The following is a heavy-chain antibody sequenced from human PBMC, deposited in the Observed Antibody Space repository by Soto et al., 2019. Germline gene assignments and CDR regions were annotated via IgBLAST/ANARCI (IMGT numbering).Heavy chain of an antibody. V-gene: IGHV3-49*02. CDR3: VRANDLAY. J-gene: IGHJ4*01. CDR2: IRTKASGGTT. D-gene: IGHD1-1*01. Sequence: PGKGLEWIGFIRTKASGGTTEYAASVKGTLTISRDDSKSIAYLQMNSLNTEDTAVYYCVRANDLAYWGHGTLV.